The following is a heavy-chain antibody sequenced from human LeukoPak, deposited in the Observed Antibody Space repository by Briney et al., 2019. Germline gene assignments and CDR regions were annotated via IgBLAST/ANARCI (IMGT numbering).Heavy chain of an antibody. CDR2: IKPDGSAA. CDR3: ATHSDRRFDF. CDR1: GFTFSMYW. D-gene: IGHD1-14*01. Sequence: PGGSLRLSCTDSGFTFSMYWMSWVRQAPGKGLEWLASIKPDGSAAIYVDSMKGRFTISRDNAKNSLYLQMNSLTVEDTAVYYCATHSDRRFDFWGQGTLVTVSS. V-gene: IGHV3-7*01. J-gene: IGHJ4*02.